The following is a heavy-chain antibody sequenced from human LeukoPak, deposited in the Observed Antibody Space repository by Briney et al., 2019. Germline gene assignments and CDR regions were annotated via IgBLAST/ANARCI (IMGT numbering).Heavy chain of an antibody. CDR2: IYYSGST. CDR3: ARGYSYGSTNWFDP. Sequence: SETLSLTCTVSGGSISSYYWSWIRQPPGKGLEWIGYIYYSGSTNYNPSLKSRVTISVDTSKNQFSLKLSSVTAADTAVYYCARGYSYGSTNWFDPWGQGTLVTVSS. V-gene: IGHV4-59*01. CDR1: GGSISSYY. D-gene: IGHD5-18*01. J-gene: IGHJ5*02.